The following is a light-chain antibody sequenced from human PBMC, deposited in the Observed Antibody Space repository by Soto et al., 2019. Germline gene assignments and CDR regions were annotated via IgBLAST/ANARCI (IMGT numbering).Light chain of an antibody. CDR1: QNTRGY. CDR3: QQSYSTPWT. CDR2: AAS. J-gene: IGKJ1*01. Sequence: DIQMTQSPSSLSASVSDRVTITCRASQNTRGYLNWYQQKPGKAPKLLIYAASSLQSGIPSRFSGSGSETDFTLTISSLQPEDFATYYCQQSYSTPWTFGQGTKVDIK. V-gene: IGKV1-39*01.